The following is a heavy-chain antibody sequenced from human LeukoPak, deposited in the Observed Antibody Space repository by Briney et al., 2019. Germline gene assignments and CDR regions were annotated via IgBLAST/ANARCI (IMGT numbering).Heavy chain of an antibody. CDR3: AREEGYNWNYVGWFDP. CDR1: GGSFSCYY. CDR2: VNHSGST. D-gene: IGHD1-7*01. V-gene: IGHV4-34*01. J-gene: IGHJ5*02. Sequence: SATLSLTCAVYGGSFSCYYWSWTRQPPGKGLDWIGAVNHSGSTNYNPSLKSRLTISVDTSKNQFSLKLSSVTAADTAVYYCAREEGYNWNYVGWFDPWGQGTLVTVSS.